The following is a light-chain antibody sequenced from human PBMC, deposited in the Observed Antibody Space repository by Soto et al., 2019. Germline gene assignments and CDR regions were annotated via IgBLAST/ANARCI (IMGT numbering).Light chain of an antibody. CDR1: QSLMNNRGYIY. J-gene: IGKJ4*01. V-gene: IGKV2-28*01. CDR3: MQSLQISMT. CDR2: LGS. Sequence: DIVLTQSPLSLSVTPGEPASISCRSSQSLMNNRGYIYLDCYLQKPGQSPQLLLYLGSNRASGVPDRFSGSVSGTDFTLKISRVKAEDVGVYYCMQSLQISMTFGGGNKVDI.